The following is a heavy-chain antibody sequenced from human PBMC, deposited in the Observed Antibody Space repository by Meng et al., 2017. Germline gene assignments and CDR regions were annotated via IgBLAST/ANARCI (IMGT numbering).Heavy chain of an antibody. CDR1: GYTFTGYY. CDR3: AREYRDILTGYRYFDY. D-gene: IGHD3-9*01. CDR2: IIPIFGTA. J-gene: IGHJ4*02. V-gene: IGHV1-69*01. Sequence: VQLVQSVAEVKKAGAAVKVLSKASGYTFTGYYMHWVRQAPGQGLEWMGGIIPIFGTANDAQKFQGRVTITADESTSTAYMELSSLRSEDTAVYYCAREYRDILTGYRYFDYWGQGTLVTVSS.